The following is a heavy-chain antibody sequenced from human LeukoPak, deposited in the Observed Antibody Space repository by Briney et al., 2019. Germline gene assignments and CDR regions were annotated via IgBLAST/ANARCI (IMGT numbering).Heavy chain of an antibody. CDR2: IYYSGST. CDR3: ARGVNSGYFDY. Sequence: SETLSLTCTVSGGSISSYYWTWIWQPPGKGLGWTGYIYYSGSTNYNPSLKSRVTISVDTSKNQFSLKLTSVTAADTAVYYCARGVNSGYFDYCGQGTLVTVSS. D-gene: IGHD1-26*01. CDR1: GGSISSYY. J-gene: IGHJ4*02. V-gene: IGHV4-59*01.